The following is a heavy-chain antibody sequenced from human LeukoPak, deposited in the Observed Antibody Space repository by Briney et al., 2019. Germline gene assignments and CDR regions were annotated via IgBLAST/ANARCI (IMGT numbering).Heavy chain of an antibody. CDR3: ARAKVRSSGWLDAFDI. CDR1: GFTFSSYA. Sequence: GGSLRLSCAASGFTFSSYAMHWVRQAPGKGLEWVAVTSYDGSNKYYADSVKGRFTISRDNSKNTLYLQMNSLRAEDTAVYYCARAKVRSSGWLDAFDIWGQGTMVTVSS. J-gene: IGHJ3*02. D-gene: IGHD6-19*01. CDR2: TSYDGSNK. V-gene: IGHV3-30-3*01.